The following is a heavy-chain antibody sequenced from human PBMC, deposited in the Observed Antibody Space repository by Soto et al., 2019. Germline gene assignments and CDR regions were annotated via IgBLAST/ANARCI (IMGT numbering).Heavy chain of an antibody. D-gene: IGHD3-10*01. CDR3: ARDKLLWFGDPGRYYYYMDV. J-gene: IGHJ6*03. Sequence: SETLSLTCTVSGGSISSYYWSWIRQPPGKGLEWIGYIYYSGSTNYNPSLKSRVTISVDTSKNQFSLKLSSVTAADTAVYYCARDKLLWFGDPGRYYYYMDVWGKGTTVTVSS. V-gene: IGHV4-59*01. CDR2: IYYSGST. CDR1: GGSISSYY.